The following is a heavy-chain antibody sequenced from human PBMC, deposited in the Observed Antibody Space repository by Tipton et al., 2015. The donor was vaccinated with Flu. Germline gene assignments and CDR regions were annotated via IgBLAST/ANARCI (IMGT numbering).Heavy chain of an antibody. Sequence: TLSLTCTVSGGSVSSGSYYWSWIRQPPGKGLEWIGYIYYSGSTNYNPSLKSRVTISVDTSKNQFSLKLSSVTAADTAVYYCARKSGDLAFDIWGQGTMVTVSS. CDR1: GGSVSSGSYY. D-gene: IGHD7-27*01. CDR3: ARKSGDLAFDI. J-gene: IGHJ3*02. V-gene: IGHV4-61*01. CDR2: IYYSGST.